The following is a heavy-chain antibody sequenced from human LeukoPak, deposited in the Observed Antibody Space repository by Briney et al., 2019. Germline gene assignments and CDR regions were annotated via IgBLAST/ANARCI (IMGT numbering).Heavy chain of an antibody. Sequence: GGSLRLSCAAWGFPFSHSAMTGLRQARERGLEWVSSVSGSGGSTYYADSVKGRFTISRDDSKSTLFLRMNSLRAEDTAVYYCAKVRPGYSHYFYYMDVWDKGITVTVSS. J-gene: IGHJ6*03. CDR3: AKVRPGYSHYFYYMDV. D-gene: IGHD5-18*01. CDR1: GFPFSHSA. V-gene: IGHV3-23*01. CDR2: VSGSGGST.